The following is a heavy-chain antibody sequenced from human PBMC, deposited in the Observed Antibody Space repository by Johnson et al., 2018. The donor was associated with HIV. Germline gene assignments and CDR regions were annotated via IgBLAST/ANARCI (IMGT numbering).Heavy chain of an antibody. V-gene: IGHV3-NL1*01. D-gene: IGHD3-16*01. J-gene: IGHJ3*02. CDR3: AKGLIMIVFGGGLAHDAFDM. CDR1: GFTFSTYV. Sequence: VQLVESGGGVVQPGRSLRLSCAASGFTFSTYVMYWVRQAPGKGLEWVSAISGSGGSTYYADSVKGRFTISRDNSKNTLHLQMNSLRAEDTAVYYCAKGLIMIVFGGGLAHDAFDMWGQGTMVTVSS. CDR2: ISGSGGST.